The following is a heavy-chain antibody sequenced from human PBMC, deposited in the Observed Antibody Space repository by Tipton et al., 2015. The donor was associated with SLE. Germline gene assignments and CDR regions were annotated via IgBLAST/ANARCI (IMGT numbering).Heavy chain of an antibody. D-gene: IGHD3-10*01. V-gene: IGHV4-31*03. CDR3: ARDDPYYGSGSGYFDY. Sequence: TLSLTCTVSGGSISSGGYYWSWFRQHPGKGLEWIGYIYYSGSTYYNPSLKSRVTISVDTSKNQFSLKLSSVTAADTAVYYCARDDPYYGSGSGYFDYWGQGTLVTVSS. J-gene: IGHJ4*02. CDR2: IYYSGST. CDR1: GGSISSGGYY.